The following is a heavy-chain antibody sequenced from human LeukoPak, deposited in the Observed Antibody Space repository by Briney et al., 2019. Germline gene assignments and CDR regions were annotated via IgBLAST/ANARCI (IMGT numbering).Heavy chain of an antibody. D-gene: IGHD2-15*01. CDR2: ITNDESRT. V-gene: IGHV3-74*01. Sequence: PGGSLRLSCAASGFTFSSYAMHWVRQAPGKGLVWVSRITNDESRTNYADSVNGRFTISRDNAKSTVYLQITGLTAEDTAVYYCARDGGTSTPFDHWGQGTLVTVSS. CDR1: GFTFSSYA. J-gene: IGHJ4*02. CDR3: ARDGGTSTPFDH.